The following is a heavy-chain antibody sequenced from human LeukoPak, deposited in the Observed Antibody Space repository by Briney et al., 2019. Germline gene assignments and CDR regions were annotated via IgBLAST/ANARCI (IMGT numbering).Heavy chain of an antibody. Sequence: GGSLRLSCAASGFTFSSYAMHWVRQAPGKGLEWVAVISYDGSNKYYADSVKGRFTISRDNSKNTLYLQMNSLRAEDTAVYYCARDGPPYLIYDSSGYPGYFDYWGQGTLVTVSS. CDR1: GFTFSSYA. V-gene: IGHV3-30-3*01. CDR2: ISYDGSNK. D-gene: IGHD3-22*01. J-gene: IGHJ4*02. CDR3: ARDGPPYLIYDSSGYPGYFDY.